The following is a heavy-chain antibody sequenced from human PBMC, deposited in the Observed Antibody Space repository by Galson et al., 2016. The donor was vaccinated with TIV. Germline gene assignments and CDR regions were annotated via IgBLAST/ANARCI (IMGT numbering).Heavy chain of an antibody. J-gene: IGHJ6*02. V-gene: IGHV4-4*09. CDR1: GGPINNYDY. CDR3: ARVLYFYTSGSYSDYYTMDV. Sequence: SETLSLTCIVSGGPINNYDYWSWIRQPPGKGLEWIGYIYTNGNSNYNPSLLSRATISLDTSTNQFSLRLNSVTAADTAIYYCARVLYFYTSGSYSDYYTMDVWGQGTTVTVSS. D-gene: IGHD3-10*01. CDR2: IYTNGNS.